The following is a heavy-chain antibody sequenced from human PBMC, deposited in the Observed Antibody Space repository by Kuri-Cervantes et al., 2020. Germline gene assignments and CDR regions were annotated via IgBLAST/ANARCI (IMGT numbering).Heavy chain of an antibody. CDR1: GFTFSSYA. D-gene: IGHD3-22*01. V-gene: IGHV3-23*01. CDR2: ISGSSDRT. CDR3: AKREGGYRPFDY. Sequence: GESLKISCAASGFTFSSYAMSWVRQAPGKGLEWVSIISGSSDRTYYADPVKGQITISRDNSKNTLYLQMNSLRVEDTAVYYCAKREGGYRPFDYWGQGTLVTVSS. J-gene: IGHJ4*02.